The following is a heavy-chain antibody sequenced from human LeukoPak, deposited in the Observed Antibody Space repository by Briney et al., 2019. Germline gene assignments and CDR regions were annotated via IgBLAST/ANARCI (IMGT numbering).Heavy chain of an antibody. D-gene: IGHD6-25*01. CDR2: ISSGGSTI. Sequence: GGSLRLSCAASGFTFSSYAMSWVRQAPGKGLEWVSAISSGGSTIFYGDPVKGRFAVSRDNSENTLYLQLNSLRAEDTAVYYCAKATAATTYFDYWGQGTLVTVSS. CDR3: AKATAATTYFDY. V-gene: IGHV3-23*01. CDR1: GFTFSSYA. J-gene: IGHJ4*02.